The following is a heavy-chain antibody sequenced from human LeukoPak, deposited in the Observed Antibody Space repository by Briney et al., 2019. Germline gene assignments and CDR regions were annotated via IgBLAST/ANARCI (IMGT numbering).Heavy chain of an antibody. CDR1: GVSISSYY. Sequence: PSETLSLTCTVSGVSISSYYWSWIRQPPGKGLEWIGYIYYSGSTNYNPSLKSRVTISVDTSKNQFSLKLSSVTAADTAVYYCAREPRNYDFWSGYYTVVVWGQGTTVTVSS. CDR3: AREPRNYDFWSGYYTVVV. D-gene: IGHD3-3*01. CDR2: IYYSGST. J-gene: IGHJ6*02. V-gene: IGHV4-59*12.